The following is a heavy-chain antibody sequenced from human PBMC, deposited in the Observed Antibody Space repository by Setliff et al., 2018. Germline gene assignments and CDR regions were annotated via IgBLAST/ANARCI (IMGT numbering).Heavy chain of an antibody. J-gene: IGHJ5*02. CDR2: IFHSGGT. CDR1: GYSISSGHF. D-gene: IGHD6-19*01. V-gene: IGHV4-38-2*02. CDR3: AREVAGTYHYFDP. Sequence: SETLSLTCGVSGYSISSGHFWGWIRQPPGKGLEWLGNIFHSGGTYYNPTLNSRVTMSVDTSKNQFSLKLNSVTAADTALYFCAREVAGTYHYFDPWGQGTLVTVSS.